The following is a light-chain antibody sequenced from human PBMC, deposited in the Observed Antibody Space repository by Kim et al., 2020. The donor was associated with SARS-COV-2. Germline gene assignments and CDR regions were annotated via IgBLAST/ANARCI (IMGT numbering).Light chain of an antibody. CDR2: QDS. CDR1: KLGDKY. V-gene: IGLV3-1*01. CDR3: QAWDSNTEVV. J-gene: IGLJ2*01. Sequence: VSPGQTASLTCSGDKLGDKYACWYQQKPGQSPVLVIYQDSKRPSGIPERFSGSNSGNTATLTISGTQAMDEADYYCQAWDSNTEVVFGGGTQLTVL.